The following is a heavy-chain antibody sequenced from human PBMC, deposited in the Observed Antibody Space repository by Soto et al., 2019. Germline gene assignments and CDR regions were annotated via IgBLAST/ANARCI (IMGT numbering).Heavy chain of an antibody. V-gene: IGHV3-21*01. Sequence: DVQLVESGGGLVKPGGSLRLSCAASGFTFSTYNMNWVRQAPGKGLEWVSSIPSSTSYIFYADSVKGRFTISRDNAKNSQYLQMNSLRAEDTAVYYCARDFGGILRFGESWGQGTLVTVSS. D-gene: IGHD3-10*01. CDR2: IPSSTSYI. CDR1: GFTFSTYN. CDR3: ARDFGGILRFGES. J-gene: IGHJ5*02.